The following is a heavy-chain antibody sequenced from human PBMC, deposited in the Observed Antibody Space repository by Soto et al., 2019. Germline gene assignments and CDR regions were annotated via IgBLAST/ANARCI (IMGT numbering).Heavy chain of an antibody. CDR3: ARLRSGGRYYYYGMDV. V-gene: IGHV4-39*01. D-gene: IGHD2-15*01. Sequence: TSETLSLTCTVSGGSISSSSYYWGWIRQPPGKGLEWIGSIYYSGSTYYNPSLKSRVTISVDTSKNQFSLKLSCVTAADTAVYYCARLRSGGRYYYYGMDVWGQGTTVTVSS. CDR2: IYYSGST. CDR1: GGSISSSSYY. J-gene: IGHJ6*02.